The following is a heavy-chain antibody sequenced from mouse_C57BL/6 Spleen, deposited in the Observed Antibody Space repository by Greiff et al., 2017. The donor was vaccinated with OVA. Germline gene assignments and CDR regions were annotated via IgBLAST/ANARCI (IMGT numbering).Heavy chain of an antibody. CDR3: ARPMDDYGPWFAY. CDR1: GFTFSDYG. Sequence: EVHLVESGGGLVKPGGSLKLSCAASGFTFSDYGMHWVRQAPEKGLEWVAYISRGSSTIYYADTVKGRFTISRDNAKNTLFLQMTSLRSEDTAMYYCARPMDDYGPWFAYWGQGTLVTVSA. D-gene: IGHD2-4*01. CDR2: ISRGSSTI. J-gene: IGHJ3*01. V-gene: IGHV5-17*01.